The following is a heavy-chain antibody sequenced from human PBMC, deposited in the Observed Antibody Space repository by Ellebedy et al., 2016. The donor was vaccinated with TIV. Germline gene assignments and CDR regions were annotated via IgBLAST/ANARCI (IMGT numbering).Heavy chain of an antibody. CDR2: IVGSGA. J-gene: IGHJ4*02. D-gene: IGHD5-18*01. V-gene: IGHV3-23*01. CDR1: GFTFSPYA. CDR3: AKDRTAGDGYWVFDQ. Sequence: GESLKISCAASGFTFSPYAMAWVRQAPGNGLEWVSGIVGSGAEKYADSVKCRFTISRDNSKNTVDLQMKSLRDEDTAVYFCAKDRTAGDGYWVFDQWGQGALVTVSS.